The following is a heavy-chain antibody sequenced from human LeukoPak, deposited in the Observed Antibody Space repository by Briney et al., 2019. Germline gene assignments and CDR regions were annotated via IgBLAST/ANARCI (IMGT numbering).Heavy chain of an antibody. J-gene: IGHJ5*02. D-gene: IGHD3-3*01. V-gene: IGHV1-18*01. CDR1: GYTFTSYG. CDR3: ARDLHTYYDFWSGYYFSWFDP. Sequence: SVKVSCKASGYTFTSYGISWVRQAPGQGLEWMGWISAYNGNTNYAQKLQGRVTMTTDTSTSTAYMELRSLRSDDTAVYYCARDLHTYYDFWSGYYFSWFDPWGQGTLVTVSS. CDR2: ISAYNGNT.